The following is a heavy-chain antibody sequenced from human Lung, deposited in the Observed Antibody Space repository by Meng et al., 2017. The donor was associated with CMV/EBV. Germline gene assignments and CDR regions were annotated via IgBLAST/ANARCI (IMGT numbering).Heavy chain of an antibody. CDR1: GYTFSSYT. J-gene: IGHJ6*02. V-gene: IGHV1-69*04. Sequence: SVXVSXXASGYTFSSYTISWVRQAPGQGLEWMGRIIPILGIANYAQKFQGRVTITADKSTSTAYMELSSLRSEDTAVYYCARDCSSTSCYSPALDRMDVWGQGXTVTVSS. CDR2: IIPILGIA. CDR3: ARDCSSTSCYSPALDRMDV. D-gene: IGHD2-2*01.